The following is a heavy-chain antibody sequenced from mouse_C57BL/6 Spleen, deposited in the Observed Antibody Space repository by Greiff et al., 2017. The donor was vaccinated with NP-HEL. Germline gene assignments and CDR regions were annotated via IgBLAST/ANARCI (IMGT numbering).Heavy chain of an antibody. CDR3: ARGRDYYGSLDY. V-gene: IGHV1-69*01. Sequence: QVQLKQPGAELVMPGASVKLSCKASGYTFTSYWMHWVKQRPGQGLEWIGEIDPSDSYTNYNQKFKGKSTLTVDKSSSTAYMQLSSLTSEDSAVYYCARGRDYYGSLDYWGQGTTLTVSS. D-gene: IGHD1-1*01. CDR2: IDPSDSYT. CDR1: GYTFTSYW. J-gene: IGHJ2*01.